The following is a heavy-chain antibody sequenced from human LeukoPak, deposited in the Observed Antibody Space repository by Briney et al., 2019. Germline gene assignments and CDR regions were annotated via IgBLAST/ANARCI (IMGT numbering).Heavy chain of an antibody. V-gene: IGHV5-10-1*01. CDR3: ATGTSKVATDFANY. D-gene: IGHD5-12*01. CDR2: IDPSDSYT. J-gene: IGHJ4*02. CDR1: GYSISNYW. Sequence: AESLKISCRGAGYSISNYWISWGRHMAGKGLEWRGRIDPSDSYTKYSPSFEGHVTIFADKSISTAFLQWNSLKASETAMYYCATGTSKVATDFANYWGQGTQVAVSS.